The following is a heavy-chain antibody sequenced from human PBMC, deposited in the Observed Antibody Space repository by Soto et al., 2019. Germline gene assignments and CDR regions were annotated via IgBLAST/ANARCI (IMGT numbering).Heavy chain of an antibody. J-gene: IGHJ6*02. CDR1: GGTFSNHA. CDR2: IIPMFPTA. Sequence: ASVKVSCKASGGTFSNHAISWVRQAPGQGLEWVGGIIPMFPTADYAQRFQGRVTITADDSTTTVYMVLSGLRSEDTAMYSCARDDATYCGGDCYRYFYYGMDVWCLGT. CDR3: ARDDATYCGGDCYRYFYYGMDV. V-gene: IGHV1-69*13. D-gene: IGHD2-21*02.